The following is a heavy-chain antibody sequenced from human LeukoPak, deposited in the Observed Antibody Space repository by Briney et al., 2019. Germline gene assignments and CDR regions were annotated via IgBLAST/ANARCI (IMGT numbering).Heavy chain of an antibody. CDR3: ARDLLGAEDAFDI. CDR1: GFTFSSYA. J-gene: IGHJ3*02. D-gene: IGHD1-26*01. V-gene: IGHV3-21*01. Sequence: AGGSLRLSCAASGFTFSSYAMHWVRQAPGKGLEWISSISTNGNYIYYADSVRGRFSISRDIAKSSLFLQMNSLKVEDTAVYYCARDLLGAEDAFDIWGQGTMVIVSS. CDR2: ISTNGNYI.